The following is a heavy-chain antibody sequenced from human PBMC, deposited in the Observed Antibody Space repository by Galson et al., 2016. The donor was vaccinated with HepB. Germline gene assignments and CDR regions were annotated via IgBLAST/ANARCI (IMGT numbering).Heavy chain of an antibody. CDR3: AQRRLGLGNFYFDY. CDR2: IPSSGVDT. V-gene: IGHV3-23*01. D-gene: IGHD3-16*01. J-gene: IGHJ4*02. Sequence: SLRLSCAASGFTFNAYAMNWVRQSPGKGLEWVSAIPSSGVDTFYTDSVKGRFTISRDNSKNTLYLQMNSLRVEDTATYFCAQRRLGLGNFYFDYWGQGTLVTVSS. CDR1: GFTFNAYA.